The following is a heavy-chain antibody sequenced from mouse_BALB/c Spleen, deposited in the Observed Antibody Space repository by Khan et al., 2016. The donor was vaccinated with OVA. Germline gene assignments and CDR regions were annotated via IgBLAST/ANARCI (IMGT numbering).Heavy chain of an antibody. Sequence: QVQLQQSGPELKKPGETVRISCKASGYTFTTAGIQWVQKMPGKGLKWIGWINTHSGVPKYAEDFKGRFAFSLEISGNTAYLQITNLKNEDTATXLCARGGAAYYGNDGGAMEYWGQGTSVTVSS. CDR2: INTHSGVP. D-gene: IGHD2-9*01. CDR3: ARGGAAYYGNDGGAMEY. V-gene: IGHV9-4*02. CDR1: GYTFTTAG. J-gene: IGHJ4*01.